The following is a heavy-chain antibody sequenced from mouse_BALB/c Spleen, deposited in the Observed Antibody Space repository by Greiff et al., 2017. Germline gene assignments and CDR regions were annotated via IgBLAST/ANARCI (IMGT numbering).Heavy chain of an antibody. J-gene: IGHJ4*01. D-gene: IGHD2-10*02. V-gene: IGHV7-3*02. CDR1: GFTFTDYY. CDR3: AREKYGNYEGYAMDY. CDR2: IRNKANGYTT. Sequence: DVKLVESGGGLVQPGGSLRLSCATSGFTFTDYYMSWVRQPPGKALEWLGFIRNKANGYTTEYSASVKGRFTISRDNSQSILYLQMNTLRAEDSATYYCAREKYGNYEGYAMDYWGQGTSVTVSS.